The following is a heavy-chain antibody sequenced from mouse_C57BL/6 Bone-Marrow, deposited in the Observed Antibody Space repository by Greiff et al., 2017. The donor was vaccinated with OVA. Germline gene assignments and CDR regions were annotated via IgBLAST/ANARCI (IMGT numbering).Heavy chain of an antibody. V-gene: IGHV1-50*01. J-gene: IGHJ4*01. CDR2: IDPSDSYT. CDR1: GYTFTSYW. CDR3: ARDDGYYLRSYAMDY. D-gene: IGHD2-3*01. Sequence: VQLQQSGAELVKPGASVKLSCKASGYTFTSYWMQWVKQRPGQGLEWIGEIDPSDSYTNYNQKFKGKATLTVDTSSSTAYMQLSSLTSEDSAVYYCARDDGYYLRSYAMDYWGQGTSVTVSS.